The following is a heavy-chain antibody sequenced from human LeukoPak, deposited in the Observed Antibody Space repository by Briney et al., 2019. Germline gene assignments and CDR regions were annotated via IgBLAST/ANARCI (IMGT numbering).Heavy chain of an antibody. D-gene: IGHD3-3*01. Sequence: GGSLRLSCAASGFIFRSYAMGWVRQAPGKGLEWVSAISGSAGSTYYADSVKGRFTISRDNSKNTLYLQMNSLGAEDTAVYYCAKGRYYDFWSGTNFDYWGQGTLVTVSS. CDR1: GFIFRSYA. J-gene: IGHJ4*02. V-gene: IGHV3-23*01. CDR3: AKGRYYDFWSGTNFDY. CDR2: ISGSAGST.